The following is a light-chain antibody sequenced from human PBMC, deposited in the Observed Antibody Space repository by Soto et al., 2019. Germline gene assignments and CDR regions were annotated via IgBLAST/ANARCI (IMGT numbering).Light chain of an antibody. V-gene: IGLV2-11*01. Sequence: ALTPPRSVSGSLGQSVTISCTGTSSDVGGYNHVSWYEQHPGKAPKLMIYDVTKRPSGVPDRFSGSKSGNTASLTISGLQAEDEADYYCCSFAGSYSYVFGIGTKVTVL. CDR3: CSFAGSYSYV. CDR1: SSDVGGYNH. J-gene: IGLJ1*01. CDR2: DVT.